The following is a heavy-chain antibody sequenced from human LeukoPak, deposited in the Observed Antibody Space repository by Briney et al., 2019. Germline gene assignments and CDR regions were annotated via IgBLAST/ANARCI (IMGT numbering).Heavy chain of an antibody. J-gene: IGHJ4*02. CDR2: IYYSGST. Sequence: SETLSLTCTVYGGSISSYYWSWIRQPPGKGLEWIGNIYYSGSTNYNPSLKSRVTISVDTSKNQFSLKLSSVTAADTAVYYCARSYGDYVNFDYWGQGTLVTVSS. CDR3: ARSYGDYVNFDY. V-gene: IGHV4-59*01. CDR1: GGSISSYY. D-gene: IGHD4-17*01.